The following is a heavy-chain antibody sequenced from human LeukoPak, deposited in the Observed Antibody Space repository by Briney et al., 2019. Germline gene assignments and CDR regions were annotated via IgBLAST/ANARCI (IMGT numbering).Heavy chain of an antibody. CDR3: ARKVGVTYPLEY. V-gene: IGHV4-34*01. J-gene: IGHJ4*02. D-gene: IGHD1-26*01. Sequence: SETLYLTRAVYGGSFSDYYWSIIRQPPGKGLEWIGEITHTGSTNYNPSFKSRVTISVDTSKNQFSLKLTSVTAADTAVYYCARKVGVTYPLEYRGRGTLVTVSS. CDR1: GGSFSDYY. CDR2: ITHTGST.